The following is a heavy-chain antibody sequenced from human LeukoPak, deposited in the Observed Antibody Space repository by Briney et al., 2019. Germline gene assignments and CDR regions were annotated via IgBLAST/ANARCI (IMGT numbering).Heavy chain of an antibody. J-gene: IGHJ3*02. D-gene: IGHD4-17*01. CDR1: GYTFTGYY. Sequence: ASVKVSCKASGYTFTGYYMHWVRQAPGQGLEWMGWINPNSGGTNHAQKFQGRVTMTRDTSISTAYMELSRLRSDDTAVYYCASLDYGDYADAFDIWGQGTMVTVSS. CDR3: ASLDYGDYADAFDI. V-gene: IGHV1-2*02. CDR2: INPNSGGT.